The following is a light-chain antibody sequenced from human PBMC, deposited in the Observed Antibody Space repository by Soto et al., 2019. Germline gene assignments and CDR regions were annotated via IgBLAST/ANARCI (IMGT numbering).Light chain of an antibody. V-gene: IGKV4-1*01. Sequence: VVVTQSPNSLAVSLGERATINCKCGQMFVYSSNNKNYLALYQQKPGQPPKLIIYWASTPASGVPDRFSGSGSGKDFTLTISSLQAEDGAAYYCKEYDSSLITFCGGTKVDIK. J-gene: IGKJ4*01. CDR1: QMFVYSSNNKNY. CDR2: WAS. CDR3: KEYDSSLIT.